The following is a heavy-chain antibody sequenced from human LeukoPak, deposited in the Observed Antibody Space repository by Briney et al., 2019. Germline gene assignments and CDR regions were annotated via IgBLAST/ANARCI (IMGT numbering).Heavy chain of an antibody. CDR2: IIPIFGTA. CDR1: GGTFSSYA. Sequence: ASVKVSCKASGGTFSSYAISWVRQAPGQGLEWMGGIIPIFGTANYAQKFQGRVTITADESTSTAYMELSSLRSEDTAVYYCARYLRVLEWLPLGAFDSWGQGTMVTVSS. D-gene: IGHD3-3*01. CDR3: ARYLRVLEWLPLGAFDS. J-gene: IGHJ3*02. V-gene: IGHV1-69*13.